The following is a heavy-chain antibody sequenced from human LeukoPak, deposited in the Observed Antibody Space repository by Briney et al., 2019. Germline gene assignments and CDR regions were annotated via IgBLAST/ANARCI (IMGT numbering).Heavy chain of an antibody. CDR2: ISSSGSTI. Sequence: GGSLRLSCAASGFTFSDYYMSWIRQAPGKGLEWISYISSSGSTIYYADSVKGRFPISRDNAKSTLYPQMNSLRAEDSAVYYCARTPRWTYYFDYWGQGTLVTVSS. CDR1: GFTFSDYY. J-gene: IGHJ4*02. CDR3: ARTPRWTYYFDY. D-gene: IGHD4-23*01. V-gene: IGHV3-11*01.